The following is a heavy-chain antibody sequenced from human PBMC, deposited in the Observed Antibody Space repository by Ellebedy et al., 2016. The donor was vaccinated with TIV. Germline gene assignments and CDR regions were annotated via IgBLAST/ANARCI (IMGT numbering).Heavy chain of an antibody. V-gene: IGHV1-46*01. Sequence: ASVKVSCKVSGHTLMELYMHWVRQAPGKGLEWMGIINPSAGSTNYAKKFQGRVTMTRDTSTSTVYMELSSLRSEDTAVYYCSRDGTYGMDVWGQGTTVIVSS. CDR2: INPSAGST. CDR1: GHTLMELY. CDR3: SRDGTYGMDV. J-gene: IGHJ6*02.